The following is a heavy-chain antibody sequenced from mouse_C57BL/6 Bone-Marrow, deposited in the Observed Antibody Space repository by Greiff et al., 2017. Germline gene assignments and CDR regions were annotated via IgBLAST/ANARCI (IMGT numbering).Heavy chain of an antibody. CDR1: GYTFTSYW. J-gene: IGHJ4*01. V-gene: IGHV1-69*01. D-gene: IGHD1-1*01. CDR2: IDPSDSYT. CDR3: ARTPLITTVVATPYYYAMDY. Sequence: QVQLQQPGAELVMPGASVKLSCKASGYTFTSYWMHWVKQRPGQGLEWIGEIDPSDSYTNYNQKFKGKSTLTVDKSSSTAYMKLSSLTSEYAAVYYCARTPLITTVVATPYYYAMDYWGQGTSVTVSS.